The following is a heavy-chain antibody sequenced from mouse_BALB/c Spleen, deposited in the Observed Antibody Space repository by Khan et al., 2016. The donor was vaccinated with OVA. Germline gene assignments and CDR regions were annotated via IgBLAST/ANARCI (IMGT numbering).Heavy chain of an antibody. CDR2: IDPENGYV. CDR1: GFNIKDTY. J-gene: IGHJ3*01. CDR3: ARITHCDGSY. D-gene: IGHD1-1*01. V-gene: IGHV14-3*02. Sequence: VQLQQSGAELVKPGASVTLSCTASGFNIKDTYLHWVNQRPEQGLEWVGRIDPENGYVKFDPKFQGKATITADTSSSTVYLQLSSLTSEDTAVYYCARITHCDGSYWGQGTLVTVS.